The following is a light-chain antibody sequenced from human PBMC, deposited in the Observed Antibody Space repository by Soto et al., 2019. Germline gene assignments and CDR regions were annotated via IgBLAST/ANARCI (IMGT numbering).Light chain of an antibody. CDR1: QSISSN. V-gene: IGKV3-15*01. J-gene: IGKJ2*01. CDR2: GAS. Sequence: DTVMTQSPATLSVSPGERATLSCRASQSISSNLAWYQQKPGQAPRLLIYGASARATGIPARFSGSGSVTEFTLTISSLQSEDFAVYYCQQYKNWPPYTFGQGTKLEIK. CDR3: QQYKNWPPYT.